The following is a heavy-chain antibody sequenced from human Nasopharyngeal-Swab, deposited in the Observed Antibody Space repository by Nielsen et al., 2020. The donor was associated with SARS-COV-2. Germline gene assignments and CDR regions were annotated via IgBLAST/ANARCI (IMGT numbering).Heavy chain of an antibody. J-gene: IGHJ5*02. CDR2: ISSSGSTI. D-gene: IGHD3-10*01. Sequence: GESLKISCAASGFTFSDYYMSWIRQAPGKGLEWVSYISSSGSTIYYADSVKGRFTISRDNAKNSLYLQMNSLRAEDTAVYYCARDGGLWFGELNWFDPWGQGTLVTVSS. CDR1: GFTFSDYY. CDR3: ARDGGLWFGELNWFDP. V-gene: IGHV3-11*04.